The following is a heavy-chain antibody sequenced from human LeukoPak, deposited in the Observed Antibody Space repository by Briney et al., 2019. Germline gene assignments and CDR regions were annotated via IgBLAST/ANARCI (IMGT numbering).Heavy chain of an antibody. J-gene: IGHJ5*02. CDR2: IYYSGST. D-gene: IGHD3-3*01. Sequence: SETLSLTCTVSGGSISSGDYYWSWIRQPPGKGLEWIGYIYYSGSTYYNPPLKSRVTISVDTSKNQFSLKLSSVTAADTAVYYCARAPNYDFWSGYLNWFDPWGQGTLVTVSS. CDR1: GGSISSGDYY. CDR3: ARAPNYDFWSGYLNWFDP. V-gene: IGHV4-30-4*08.